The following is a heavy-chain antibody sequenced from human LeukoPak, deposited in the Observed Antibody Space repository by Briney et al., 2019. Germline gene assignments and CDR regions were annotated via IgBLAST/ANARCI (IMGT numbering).Heavy chain of an antibody. CDR2: IIPIFGTA. D-gene: IGHD6-19*01. CDR3: ARDGVEQQWLETEVLAY. J-gene: IGHJ4*02. V-gene: IGHV1-69*05. CDR1: GGTFSSYA. Sequence: ASVKVSCKASGGTFSSYAISWVRQAPGQGLEWMGRIIPIFGTANYAQKFQGRVTITTDESTSTAYMELSSLRSEDTAVYYCARDGVEQQWLETEVLAYWGQGTLVTVSS.